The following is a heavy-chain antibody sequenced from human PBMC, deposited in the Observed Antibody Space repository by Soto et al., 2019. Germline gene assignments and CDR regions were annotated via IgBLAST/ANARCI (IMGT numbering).Heavy chain of an antibody. CDR1: GYTFTSYY. D-gene: IGHD5-18*01. J-gene: IGHJ3*02. V-gene: IGHV1-46*01. Sequence: ASVKVSCKASGYTFTSYYMHWVRQAPGQGLEWMGIINPSGGSTSYAQKFQGRVTMTRDTSTSTVYMELSSLRSEDTAVYYCARDLDPGYSYGGDAFDIWGQGTMVTVSS. CDR3: ARDLDPGYSYGGDAFDI. CDR2: INPSGGST.